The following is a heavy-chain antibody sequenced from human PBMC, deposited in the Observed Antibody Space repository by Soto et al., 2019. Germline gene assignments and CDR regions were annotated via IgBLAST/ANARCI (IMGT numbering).Heavy chain of an antibody. Sequence: GGSLRLSCAASGFTFSSYGMHWVRQAPGKGLEWVAVISYDGSNKYYADSVKGRFTISRDNSKNTLYLQMNSLRAEDTAVYYCAKDQASVVVVPAAVYYYYGMDVWGQGTTVTVSS. V-gene: IGHV3-30*18. CDR1: GFTFSSYG. CDR3: AKDQASVVVVPAAVYYYYGMDV. D-gene: IGHD2-2*01. CDR2: ISYDGSNK. J-gene: IGHJ6*02.